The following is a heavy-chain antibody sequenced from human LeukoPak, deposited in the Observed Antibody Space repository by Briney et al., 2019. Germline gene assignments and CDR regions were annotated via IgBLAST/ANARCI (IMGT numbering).Heavy chain of an antibody. D-gene: IGHD4-23*01. Sequence: ASVKVSCKASGYTFTSYYMHWVRQAPGQGLEWMGIINPSGGSTSYAQKFQGRVTMTRDTSTSTAYMELSRLRSDDTAVYYCARSVGGNSPDDAFDIWGQGTMVTVSS. J-gene: IGHJ3*02. CDR2: INPSGGST. CDR1: GYTFTSYY. CDR3: ARSVGGNSPDDAFDI. V-gene: IGHV1-46*01.